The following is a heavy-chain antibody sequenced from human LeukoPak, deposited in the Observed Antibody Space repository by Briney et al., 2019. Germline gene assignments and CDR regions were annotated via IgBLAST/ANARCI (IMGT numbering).Heavy chain of an antibody. CDR2: INPNSGGT. CDR3: ARGGRIAAAGPTAFDY. CDR1: GYTFTSYY. J-gene: IGHJ4*02. Sequence: ASVKVSCKASGYTFTSYYMHWVRQAPGQGLEWMGWINPNSGGTNYAQKFQGRVTMTRDTSISTAYMELSRLRSDDTAVYYCARGGRIAAAGPTAFDYWGQGTLVTVSS. V-gene: IGHV1-2*02. D-gene: IGHD6-13*01.